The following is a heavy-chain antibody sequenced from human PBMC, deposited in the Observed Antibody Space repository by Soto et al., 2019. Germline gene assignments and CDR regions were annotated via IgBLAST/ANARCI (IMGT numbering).Heavy chain of an antibody. CDR1: GFTFSSYS. D-gene: IGHD6-6*01. J-gene: IGHJ6*02. CDR2: ISSSSSYI. Sequence: PGGSLRLSCAASGFTFSSYSMNWVRQAPGKGLEWVSSISSSSSYIYYADSVKGRFTISRDNAKNSLYLQMNSLRAEDTAVYYCARDLIAARPGRGGLYYGMDVWGQGTTVTVSS. V-gene: IGHV3-21*01. CDR3: ARDLIAARPGRGGLYYGMDV.